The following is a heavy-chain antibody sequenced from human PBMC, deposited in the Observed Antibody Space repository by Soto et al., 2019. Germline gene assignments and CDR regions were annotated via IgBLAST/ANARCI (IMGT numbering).Heavy chain of an antibody. J-gene: IGHJ4*02. D-gene: IGHD3-9*01. CDR2: IYSGGSA. Sequence: PSETLSLTCTVSGGSISSYYWSWIRQPPGKGLEWIGQIYSGGSANYNPSLKSRVSISLDTSKNQFSLEVRSVTAADTAVYYCARRYYDILTGYHYYFDSWGQGTRVTVSS. CDR3: ARRYYDILTGYHYYFDS. CDR1: GGSISSYY. V-gene: IGHV4-59*08.